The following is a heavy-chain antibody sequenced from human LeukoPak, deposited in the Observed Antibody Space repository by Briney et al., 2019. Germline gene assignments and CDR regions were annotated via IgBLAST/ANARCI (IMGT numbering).Heavy chain of an antibody. V-gene: IGHV3-23*01. CDR1: GFTFSSYA. D-gene: IGHD6-19*01. Sequence: PGGSLRLSCAASGFTFSSYAMSWVRQAPGKGLEWVSAISGSGGSTYYADSVKGRFTISRDNSKNTLYLQMNSLRAEDTAVYYCAKDGDSSGWYQNWFDPWGQGTLVTVSS. J-gene: IGHJ5*02. CDR3: AKDGDSSGWYQNWFDP. CDR2: ISGSGGST.